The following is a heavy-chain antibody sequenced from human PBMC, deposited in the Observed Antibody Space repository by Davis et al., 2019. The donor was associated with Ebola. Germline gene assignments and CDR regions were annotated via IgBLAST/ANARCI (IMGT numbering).Heavy chain of an antibody. CDR3: ARDPGIGVAATNADY. D-gene: IGHD2-15*01. Sequence: GESLKISCAASGFTFSSYAIHWVRQAPGKGLEWVAVISYDGSNKYYADSVKGRFTISRDNSKNTLYLQMNSLRAEDTAVYYCARDPGIGVAATNADYWGQGTLVTVSS. J-gene: IGHJ4*02. CDR1: GFTFSSYA. CDR2: ISYDGSNK. V-gene: IGHV3-30-3*01.